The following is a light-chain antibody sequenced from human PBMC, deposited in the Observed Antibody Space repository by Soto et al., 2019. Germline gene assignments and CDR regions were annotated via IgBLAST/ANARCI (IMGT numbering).Light chain of an antibody. CDR3: QQYDSYST. V-gene: IGKV1-5*03. CDR2: KAS. CDR1: QSINSW. J-gene: IGKJ2*01. Sequence: DIQMTQSPSTLSASVGDRVTITCRASQSINSWLAWYQQKPGKAPKLLIYKASSLESGVPSRFNGSGSGTEFTLTISSLQPDDFATYYCQQYDSYSTFGQGTKLEI.